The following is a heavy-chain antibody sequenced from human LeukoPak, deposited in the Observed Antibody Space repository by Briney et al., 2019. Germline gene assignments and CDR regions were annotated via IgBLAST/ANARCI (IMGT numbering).Heavy chain of an antibody. CDR1: GGSISSYY. V-gene: IGHV4-59*01. Sequence: SETLSLTCTVSGGSISSYYWSWIRQPPGKGLEWIGYIYYSGSTNYNPSFKSRVTISVDTSKNQFSLKLSSVTAADTAVYYCARDGARDGYNFFDYWGQGTLVTVSS. J-gene: IGHJ4*02. CDR3: ARDGARDGYNFFDY. D-gene: IGHD5-24*01. CDR2: IYYSGST.